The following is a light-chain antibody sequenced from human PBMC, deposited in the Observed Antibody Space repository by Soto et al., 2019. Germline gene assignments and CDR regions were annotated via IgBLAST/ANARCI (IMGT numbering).Light chain of an antibody. V-gene: IGKV1-12*02. CDR1: QIIGSW. CDR3: QQANSFPFT. CDR2: GAS. J-gene: IGKJ3*01. Sequence: DIQMTQSPSSVSASIGDRVTITCRASQIIGSWLAWYQQKPGRAPTLLIYGASSLQSGVPSRFSGSGSGTDFTLTITSLQAEDSATYYCQQANSFPFTFGTGTKVDIK.